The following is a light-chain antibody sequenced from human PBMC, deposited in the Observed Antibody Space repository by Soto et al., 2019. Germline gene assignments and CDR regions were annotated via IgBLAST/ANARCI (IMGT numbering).Light chain of an antibody. CDR1: QSVSSSY. J-gene: IGKJ5*01. Sequence: EVGLTQSPGTVSLSPGERATLSCRASQSVSSSYLAWYQQKPGQAPRLLIYGASSRATGIPDRFSGSGSGTDFTLTISRLEPEDFAVYYCQQYGSSRITFGQGTLLAVK. CDR3: QQYGSSRIT. CDR2: GAS. V-gene: IGKV3-20*01.